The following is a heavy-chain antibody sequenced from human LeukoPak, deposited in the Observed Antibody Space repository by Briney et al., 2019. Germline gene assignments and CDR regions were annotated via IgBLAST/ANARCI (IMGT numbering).Heavy chain of an antibody. J-gene: IGHJ4*02. Sequence: GGSLRLSCAASGFTVSSNYMSWVRQAPGKGLEWVSLIYRDGSTYYADSVKGRFTISRDNSKNTLYLQMNSLRAEHTAVYYCARGRPGYYFDYWGQGTLVFVSS. D-gene: IGHD1-14*01. V-gene: IGHV3-66*01. CDR2: IYRDGST. CDR1: GFTVSSNY. CDR3: ARGRPGYYFDY.